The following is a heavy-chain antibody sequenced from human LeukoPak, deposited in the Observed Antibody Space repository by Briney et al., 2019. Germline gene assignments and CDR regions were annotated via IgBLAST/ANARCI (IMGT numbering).Heavy chain of an antibody. CDR2: ISGSGGST. Sequence: GGSLRLSCAASGFTFSSYAMSWVRQAPGKGLEWVSSISGSGGSTYYADSVKGRFTISRDNSKNTLYLQMNSLRAEDTAVYYCAKDPCSGGSCYSTYDYWGQGTLVAVSS. CDR1: GFTFSSYA. CDR3: AKDPCSGGSCYSTYDY. J-gene: IGHJ4*02. V-gene: IGHV3-23*01. D-gene: IGHD2-15*01.